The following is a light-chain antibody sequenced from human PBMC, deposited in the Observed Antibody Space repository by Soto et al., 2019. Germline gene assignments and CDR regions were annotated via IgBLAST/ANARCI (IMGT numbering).Light chain of an antibody. CDR3: QQYNNWPLT. Sequence: EIVMTQSPATLSVSPGERATLSCRASQSVSSKLAWYQQKPGQAPRLLIYGAFNRATGIPARFSGSESGTEFTLTISSLQSEDFAVYYCQQYNNWPLTFGGGTMVEIK. J-gene: IGKJ4*01. V-gene: IGKV3-15*01. CDR2: GAF. CDR1: QSVSSK.